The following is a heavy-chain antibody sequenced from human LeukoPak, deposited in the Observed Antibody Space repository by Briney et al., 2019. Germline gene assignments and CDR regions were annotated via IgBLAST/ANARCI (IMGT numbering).Heavy chain of an antibody. Sequence: GGSLRLSCAASGFTFSSYGIHWVRQAPGKGLEWVAVISFDRRNEYYADSVKGRFTISRDNSKNTLNLQMNSLRAEDTAVYYCAKDQYSSGWYFDYWGQGTLVTVSS. CDR1: GFTFSSYG. V-gene: IGHV3-30*18. CDR3: AKDQYSSGWYFDY. J-gene: IGHJ4*02. D-gene: IGHD6-19*01. CDR2: ISFDRRNE.